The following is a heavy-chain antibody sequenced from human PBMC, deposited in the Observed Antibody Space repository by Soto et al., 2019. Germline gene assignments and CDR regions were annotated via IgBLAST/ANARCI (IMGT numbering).Heavy chain of an antibody. CDR2: IYHSAST. Sequence: SETLSLTCAVSGGSISSCGYSWSWIRQPPGKGLELIGYIYHSASTYYNPSLKSRVTISVDTSKNQLSLKLSSVTAADTAVYYCARAYGGYAXYWGQGALVTVSS. CDR1: GGSISSCGYS. V-gene: IGHV4-30-2*01. J-gene: IGHJ4*02. CDR3: ARAYGGYAXY. D-gene: IGHD5-12*01.